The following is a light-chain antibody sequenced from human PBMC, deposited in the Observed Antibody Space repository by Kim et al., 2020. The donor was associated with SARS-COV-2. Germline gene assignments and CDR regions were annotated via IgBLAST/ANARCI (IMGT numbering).Light chain of an antibody. CDR1: QSIATF. V-gene: IGKV3-11*01. CDR3: QHRRNWPLT. Sequence: EIVLTQSPATLSLSPGERATLSCRASQSIATFLAWYQQKPGQAPRLLIYDASDRASGIPARFSGTGSGTDFTLTISSLEPEDFAVYYCQHRRNWPLTFGQGTRLEIK. CDR2: DAS. J-gene: IGKJ5*01.